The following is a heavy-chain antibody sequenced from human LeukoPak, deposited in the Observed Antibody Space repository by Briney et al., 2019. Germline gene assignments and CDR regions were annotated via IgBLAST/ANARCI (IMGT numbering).Heavy chain of an antibody. CDR1: GGSISSYY. CDR2: IYYSGST. V-gene: IGHV4-59*01. J-gene: IGHJ4*02. CDR3: ASELGADY. Sequence: PSETLSLTCTVSGGSISSYYWSWIRQLPGKGLEWIGYIYYSGSTNYNPSLKSRVTISVDTSKNQFSLKLSSVTAADTAVYYCASELGADYWGQGTLVTVSS. D-gene: IGHD7-27*01.